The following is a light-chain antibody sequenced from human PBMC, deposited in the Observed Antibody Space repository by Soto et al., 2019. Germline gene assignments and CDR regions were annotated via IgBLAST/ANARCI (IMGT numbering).Light chain of an antibody. CDR1: SADVGVYNY. CDR2: EVS. CDR3: CSYAGSSSVL. Sequence: QSVLTQPPSASGSPGQSVTISCTGTSADVGVYNYVSWYQQHPGKAPKLMIYEVSKRPSGVPDRFSGSKSGNTASLTVSGLQAEDEADYYCCSYAGSSSVLFGGGTKVTVL. J-gene: IGLJ2*01. V-gene: IGLV2-8*01.